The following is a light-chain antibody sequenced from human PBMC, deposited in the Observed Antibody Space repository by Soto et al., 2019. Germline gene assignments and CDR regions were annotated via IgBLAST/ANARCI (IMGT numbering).Light chain of an antibody. V-gene: IGKV3-20*01. Sequence: EIVLTQSPGTLSLSPGERATLSCRASQSVSSSYLARYQQKPGQAPRLLIYGASSRATGIPDRFSGSGSGTDFTLTITILEPEDFAVYYCQQYGSSPPITFGQGTRLEIK. CDR2: GAS. CDR3: QQYGSSPPIT. CDR1: QSVSSSY. J-gene: IGKJ5*01.